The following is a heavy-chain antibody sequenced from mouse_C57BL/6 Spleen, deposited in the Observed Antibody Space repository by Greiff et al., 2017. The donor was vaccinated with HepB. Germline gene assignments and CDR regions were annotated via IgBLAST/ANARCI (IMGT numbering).Heavy chain of an antibody. V-gene: IGHV7-1*01. Sequence: EVKVVESGGGLVQSGRSLRLSCATSGFTFSDFYMEWVRQAPGKGLEWIAASRNKANDYTTEYSASVKGRFIVSRDTSQSILYLQMNALRAEDTAIYYCARDALLGGAMDYWGQGTSVTVSS. J-gene: IGHJ4*01. CDR1: GFTFSDFY. D-gene: IGHD1-1*01. CDR3: ARDALLGGAMDY. CDR2: SRNKANDYTT.